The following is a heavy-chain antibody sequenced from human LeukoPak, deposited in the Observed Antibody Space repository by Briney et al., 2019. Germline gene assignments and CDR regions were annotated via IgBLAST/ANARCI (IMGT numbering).Heavy chain of an antibody. CDR1: GGSISSSSYY. Sequence: SETLSLTCTVSGGSISSSSYYWGWIRQPPGKGLEWIGSIYCSGSTYYNPSLKSRVTITVDTSKNQFSLKLSSVTAADTAVYYCARQFPYYDFWSGYYSSLYYYYGMDVWGQGTTVTVSS. CDR2: IYCSGST. CDR3: ARQFPYYDFWSGYYSSLYYYYGMDV. J-gene: IGHJ6*02. V-gene: IGHV4-39*01. D-gene: IGHD3-3*01.